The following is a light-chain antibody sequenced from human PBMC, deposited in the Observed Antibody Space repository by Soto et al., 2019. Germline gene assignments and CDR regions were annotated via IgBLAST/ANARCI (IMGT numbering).Light chain of an antibody. V-gene: IGKV1-5*03. Sequence: DIQMIQNRSTLRGSLEERRSRTSRASQTICSWLAWYQQKPGKAPKLLIYKASTLKSGVPSRFSVSGSGPEFTLTCSSLQPDDLASYYLRHHNSYSGAFAQGTKVDIK. J-gene: IGKJ1*01. CDR1: QTICSW. CDR2: KAS. CDR3: RHHNSYSGA.